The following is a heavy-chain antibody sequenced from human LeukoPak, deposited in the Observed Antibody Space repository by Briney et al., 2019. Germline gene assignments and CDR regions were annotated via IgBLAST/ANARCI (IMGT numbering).Heavy chain of an antibody. CDR1: GFTFSSYA. J-gene: IGHJ6*03. Sequence: GGSLRLSCAASGFTFSSYAMSWVRQAPGKGLEWVSTISGSGGSTYYADSVKGRFTISRDNSKNTLYLQMNSLRAEDTAVYYCATAVSLDYYYMDVWGKGTTVTVSS. CDR2: ISGSGGST. CDR3: ATAVSLDYYYMDV. V-gene: IGHV3-23*01. D-gene: IGHD3-16*02.